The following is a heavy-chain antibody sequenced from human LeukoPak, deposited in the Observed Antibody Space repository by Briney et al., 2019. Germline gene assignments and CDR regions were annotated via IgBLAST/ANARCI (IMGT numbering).Heavy chain of an antibody. CDR1: GFTFKSYS. V-gene: IGHV3-53*01. CDR2: IYNDGGT. Sequence: GGSLRLSCAASGFTFKSYSMNWVRQAPGKGLEWVALIYNDGGTHYTDSVKGRFTISRDTSRNTLFLQMNSLRVEDSAMYYCVKRLALGDLSIKGAFALWGQGTMVTVAS. CDR3: VKRLALGDLSIKGAFAL. D-gene: IGHD3-16*02. J-gene: IGHJ3*01.